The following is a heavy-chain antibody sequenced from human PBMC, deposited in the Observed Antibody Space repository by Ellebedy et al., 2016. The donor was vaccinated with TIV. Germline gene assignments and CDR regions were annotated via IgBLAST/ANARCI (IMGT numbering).Heavy chain of an antibody. CDR3: ARDRGSSSWTPLGY. Sequence: PGGSLRLSCADSGFTFSSYSMNWVRQAPGKGLEWISYINIRSSSIYYADSVKGRFTISRDNAKNSLYLQMNSLRADDTAVHYCARDRGSSSWTPLGYWGQGTLVTVSS. CDR2: INIRSSSI. J-gene: IGHJ4*02. V-gene: IGHV3-48*04. D-gene: IGHD6-13*01. CDR1: GFTFSSYS.